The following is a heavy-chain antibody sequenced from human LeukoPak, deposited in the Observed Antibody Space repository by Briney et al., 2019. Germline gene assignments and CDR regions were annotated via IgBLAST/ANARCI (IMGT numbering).Heavy chain of an antibody. D-gene: IGHD5-24*01. CDR1: GFTFSSYS. J-gene: IGHJ4*02. Sequence: PGGSLRLSCAASGFTFSSYSMNWVRQAPGKGLEWVSSISSSSSYIYYADSVKGRFTISRDNSKNTLYLQMNSLRAEDTAVYYCARDRDGYNSYVFDYWGQGTLVTVSS. CDR2: ISSSSSYI. CDR3: ARDRDGYNSYVFDY. V-gene: IGHV3-21*01.